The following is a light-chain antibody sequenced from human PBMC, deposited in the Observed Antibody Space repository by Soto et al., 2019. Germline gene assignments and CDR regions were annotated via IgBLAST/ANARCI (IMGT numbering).Light chain of an antibody. CDR3: QQSYTSPRT. CDR1: QSINTY. J-gene: IGKJ1*01. CDR2: ASS. Sequence: DIPMTQSPSSLSASVGDRVTITCRASQSINTYLNWYQQRPGKAPKLLIHASSSLQSGVPSRFSGSGSGTDFTLTISSLQPEDFATYYCQQSYTSPRTFGQGTKVDIK. V-gene: IGKV1-39*01.